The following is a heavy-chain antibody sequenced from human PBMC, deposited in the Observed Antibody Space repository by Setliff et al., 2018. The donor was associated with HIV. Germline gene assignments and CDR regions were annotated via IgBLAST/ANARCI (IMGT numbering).Heavy chain of an antibody. CDR2: IIPILGVA. J-gene: IGHJ3*02. V-gene: IGHV1-69*04. CDR3: ARAPYSGIQWGAFDI. CDR1: GYTFTGYY. Sequence: SVKVSCKASGYTFTGYYMHWVRQAPGQGLDWMGRIIPILGVANYAQRFQGKVTITADESTSTAYMELSSLRSEDTAVYYRARAPYSGIQWGAFDIWGQGTMVPVSS. D-gene: IGHD1-26*01.